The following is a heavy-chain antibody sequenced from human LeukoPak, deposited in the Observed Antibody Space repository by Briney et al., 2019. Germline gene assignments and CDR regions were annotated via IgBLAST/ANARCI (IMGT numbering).Heavy chain of an antibody. J-gene: IGHJ4*02. CDR3: ARGGYCGGDCYFYY. D-gene: IGHD2-21*02. V-gene: IGHV4-61*02. Sequence: PSETLSLTCTVSGGSISSGSYYWSWIRQPAGKGLEWIGRIYTSGSTNYNPSLKSRVTISVDTSKNQFSLKLSSVTAADTAVYYCARGGYCGGDCYFYYWGQGTLVTVSS. CDR1: GGSISSGSYY. CDR2: IYTSGST.